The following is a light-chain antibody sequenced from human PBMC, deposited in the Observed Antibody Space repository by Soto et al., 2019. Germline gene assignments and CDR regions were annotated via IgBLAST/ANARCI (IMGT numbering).Light chain of an antibody. V-gene: IGKV3-20*01. CDR1: QSVSSNY. J-gene: IGKJ2*01. CDR3: QHDGRSAYT. Sequence: EIGLTQSPGTLPLSPGERATLSCRASQSVSSNYLAWYQQKPGQAPRLLIYCASSRATGIPDRFSGSGSGTDFTLTISRLEPTDFAVYYCQHDGRSAYTFGQGTTLEIK. CDR2: CAS.